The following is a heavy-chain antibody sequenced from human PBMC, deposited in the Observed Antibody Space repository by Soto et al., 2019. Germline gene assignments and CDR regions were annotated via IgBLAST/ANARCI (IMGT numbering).Heavy chain of an antibody. CDR1: GFTFDDYA. Sequence: GGSLRLSCAASGFTFDDYAMHWVRQAPGKGLEWVSGISWNSGSIGYADSVKGRFTISRDNAKNSLYLQMNSLRAEDTALYYCAKDRERVVPAATVLDVWGKGTTVTVSS. J-gene: IGHJ6*04. CDR3: AKDRERVVPAATVLDV. V-gene: IGHV3-9*01. CDR2: ISWNSGSI. D-gene: IGHD2-2*01.